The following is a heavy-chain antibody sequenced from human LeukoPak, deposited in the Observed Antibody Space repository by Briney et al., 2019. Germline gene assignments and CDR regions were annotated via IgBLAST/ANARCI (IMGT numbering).Heavy chain of an antibody. D-gene: IGHD2-15*01. CDR2: ISGSGSST. CDR1: GFTLSSYA. J-gene: IGHJ6*02. V-gene: IGHV3-23*01. Sequence: GGSLRLSCAASGFTLSSYAMSWVRQAPGKGLEWVSAISGSGSSTYYADSVRGRFTIPRDNSKNTLYLQMNNLRAEDTAVYYCAKGLGYCSGGTCYRANPYYYYGMDVWGQGTTVTVSS. CDR3: AKGLGYCSGGTCYRANPYYYYGMDV.